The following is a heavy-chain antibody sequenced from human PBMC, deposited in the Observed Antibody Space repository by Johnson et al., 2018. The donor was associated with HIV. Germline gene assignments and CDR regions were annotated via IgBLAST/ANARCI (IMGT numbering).Heavy chain of an antibody. Sequence: VQLVESGGGFVKPGGSLRLSCAASGFTFSNAWMSWVRQAPGKGLEWVGRIKSKTHGGTTEYAAPVKGRFTISRDDSKNSLYVQINSLRAEDTAVYYCARGAYYYDSSGPGGAFDIWGQGTMVTVSS. J-gene: IGHJ3*02. V-gene: IGHV3-15*01. CDR3: ARGAYYYDSSGPGGAFDI. CDR2: IKSKTHGGTT. D-gene: IGHD3-22*01. CDR1: GFTFSNAW.